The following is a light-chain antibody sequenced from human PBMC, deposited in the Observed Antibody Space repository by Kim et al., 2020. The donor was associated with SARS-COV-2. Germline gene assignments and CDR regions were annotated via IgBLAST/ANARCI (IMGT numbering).Light chain of an antibody. V-gene: IGKV1-5*01. J-gene: IGKJ1*01. CDR3: QHYYSHSPWT. CDR1: QYIGRW. CDR2: DAS. Sequence: SVGDRVRLTCRASQYIGRWLAWYHQKPGRAPNLLIYDASSLQSGVPSRFSVSGYETEFTLTISSLQPDDVGTYYCQHYYSHSPWTFGQGTKVDIK.